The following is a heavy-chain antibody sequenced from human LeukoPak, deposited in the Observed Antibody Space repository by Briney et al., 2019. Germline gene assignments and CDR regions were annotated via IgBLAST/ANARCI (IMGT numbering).Heavy chain of an antibody. Sequence: SETLSLTCTVSGGSIGSYYWSWLRQPPGKGLEWIGCVEYSGSTNYNPSLKSRVTISVYTSKNQFSLKLNSVTAADTAVYYCAGGGRFSGRPEGFYIWGQGKKVNVSS. D-gene: IGHD1-26*01. CDR3: AGGGRFSGRPEGFYI. CDR1: GGSIGSYY. CDR2: VEYSGST. J-gene: IGHJ3*02. V-gene: IGHV4-59*01.